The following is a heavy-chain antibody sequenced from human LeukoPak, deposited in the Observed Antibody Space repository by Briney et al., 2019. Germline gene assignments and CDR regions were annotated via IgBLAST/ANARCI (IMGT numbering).Heavy chain of an antibody. V-gene: IGHV3-53*01. CDR2: IYSSGST. Sequence: PGGSLRLSCAASGFTVSSNYMIWVRQAPGKGLEWVLIIYSSGSTYYADSVKGRFTISRDNSKNTPYLQMNSLRAEDTAVYYCARGSMAANTGYYFDYWGQGTLVTVSS. D-gene: IGHD1-26*01. J-gene: IGHJ4*02. CDR1: GFTVSSNY. CDR3: ARGSMAANTGYYFDY.